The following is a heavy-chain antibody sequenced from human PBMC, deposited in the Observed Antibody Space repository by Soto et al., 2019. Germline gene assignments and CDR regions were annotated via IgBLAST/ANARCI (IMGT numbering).Heavy chain of an antibody. D-gene: IGHD3-3*01. CDR1: GYIFSGYY. CDR3: ARDGVVVDFWNQIWFDP. CDR2: INPNSGVT. V-gene: IGHV1-2*02. Sequence: GASVKVSCKTSGYIFSGYYMHWVRQAPGQGLEWMGWINPNSGVTSYAQKFQGRATMSRDTSITTVYMELRRLTSDDTAVYYCARDGVVVDFWNQIWFDPWGKGTQVTVSS. J-gene: IGHJ5*02.